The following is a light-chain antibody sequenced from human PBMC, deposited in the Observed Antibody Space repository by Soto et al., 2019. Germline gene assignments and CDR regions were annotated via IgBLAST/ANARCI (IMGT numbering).Light chain of an antibody. CDR2: GAS. CDR1: QSVSIN. J-gene: IGKJ5*01. CDR3: QQYNNWPIT. Sequence: EIVLTQSPGTLSLSPGHSANVSCGPSQSVSINLALYQQKPGQAPSLLIYGASTRATGFPARFSGSGSGTEFTLTIASLQSEDFAVYYCQQYNNWPITFGQGTRLEI. V-gene: IGKV3-15*01.